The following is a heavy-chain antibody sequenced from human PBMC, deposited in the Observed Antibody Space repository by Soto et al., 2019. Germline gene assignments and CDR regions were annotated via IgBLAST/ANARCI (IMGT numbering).Heavy chain of an antibody. CDR3: AKGGTYYFDS. CDR1: GASISNFY. V-gene: IGHV4-4*07. CDR2: LYTRGTT. Sequence: SETLSLTCSVSGASISNFYWSWIRQSAGKGLEWIGRLYTRGTTDYNPSLKSRVTMSIDTSKNRVSLSLTSVTAADAAVYYCAKGGTYYFDSWGQGIVVTVSS. J-gene: IGHJ4*02. D-gene: IGHD3-16*01.